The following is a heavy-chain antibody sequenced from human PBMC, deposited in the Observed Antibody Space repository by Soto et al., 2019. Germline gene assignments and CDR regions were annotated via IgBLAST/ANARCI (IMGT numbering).Heavy chain of an antibody. CDR1: GYTFTSYG. CDR3: ARNGIKWTYGKNNSHKYGMDV. CDR2: ISPYDGDT. Sequence: QVQLVQSGAEVKKPGASLRVSCKASGYTFTSYGMTWVRQAPGQGLEWVGWISPYDGDTHQGQTLQGRVTKTTDTPTSQAHRELRSRRSDDTAVYYCARNGIKWTYGKNNSHKYGMDVGGKGTTVTLSS. V-gene: IGHV1-18*01. J-gene: IGHJ6*04. D-gene: IGHD1-26*01.